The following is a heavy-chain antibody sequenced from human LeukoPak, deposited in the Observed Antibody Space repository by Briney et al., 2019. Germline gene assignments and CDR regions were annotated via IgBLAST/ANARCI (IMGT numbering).Heavy chain of an antibody. Sequence: SETLSLTCTVSGGSISSYYWNRIRQPPGKGLEWIGYIYYSGSTNYNPSLKSRVTISVDTSKNQFSLKLSSVTAADTAVYYTARHHSGGMATAIYYWGQGTLVTVSS. D-gene: IGHD6-25*01. V-gene: IGHV4-59*01. J-gene: IGHJ4*02. CDR3: ARHHSGGMATAIYY. CDR1: GGSISSYY. CDR2: IYYSGST.